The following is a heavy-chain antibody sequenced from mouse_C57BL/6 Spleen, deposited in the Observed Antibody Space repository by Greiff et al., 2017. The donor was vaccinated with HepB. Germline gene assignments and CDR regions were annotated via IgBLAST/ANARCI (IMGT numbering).Heavy chain of an antibody. J-gene: IGHJ1*03. CDR2: ISNGGGST. D-gene: IGHD2-2*01. Sequence: EVKLMESGGGLVQPGGSLKLSCAASGFTFSDYYMYWVRQTPEKRLEWVAYISNGGGSTYYPDTVKGRFTISRDNAKNTLYLQMSRLKSEDTAMYYCARSTMVPWGYFDVWGTGTTVTVSS. V-gene: IGHV5-12*01. CDR3: ARSTMVPWGYFDV. CDR1: GFTFSDYY.